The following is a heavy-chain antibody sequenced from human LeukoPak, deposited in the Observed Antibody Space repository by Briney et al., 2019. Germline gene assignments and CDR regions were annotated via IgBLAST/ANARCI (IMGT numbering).Heavy chain of an antibody. J-gene: IGHJ1*01. V-gene: IGHV4-34*01. CDR1: GGSFSGYY. D-gene: IGHD1-14*01. CDR2: INHGGST. CDR3: ARGRIGYFQH. Sequence: SETLSLTCAVYGGSFSGYYWSWIRQPPGKGLEWIGEINHGGSTNYNPSLKSRVTISVDTSKNQFSLKLSSVTAADTAVYYCARGRIGYFQHWGQGTLVTVSS.